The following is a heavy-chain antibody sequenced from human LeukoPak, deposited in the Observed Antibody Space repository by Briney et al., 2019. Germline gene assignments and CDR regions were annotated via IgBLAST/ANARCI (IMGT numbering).Heavy chain of an antibody. J-gene: IGHJ5*02. CDR1: GGSISSYY. CDR3: ARSFSGSYYIWFDP. V-gene: IGHV4-59*01. CDR2: IYYSGST. Sequence: SETLSLTCTVSGGSISSYYWSWIRQPPGKGPEWIGYIYYSGSTNYNPSLKSRVTISVDTSKNQFSLKLSSVTAADTAVYYCARSFSGSYYIWFDPWGQGTLVTVSS. D-gene: IGHD1-26*01.